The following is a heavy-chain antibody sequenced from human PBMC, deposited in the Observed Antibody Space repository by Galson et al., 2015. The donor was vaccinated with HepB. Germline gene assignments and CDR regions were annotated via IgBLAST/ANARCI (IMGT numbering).Heavy chain of an antibody. D-gene: IGHD4-23*01. Sequence: SCKASGYTFTPYGISWVRQAPGQGLEWMGWISAYNGYTNYEQKFQGRVTMTTDTSTNTAYMALRSLRSDDTAVYYCARVVRGGASYFDYWGQGTLVTVSS. CDR2: ISAYNGYT. J-gene: IGHJ4*02. CDR1: GYTFTPYG. V-gene: IGHV1-18*01. CDR3: ARVVRGGASYFDY.